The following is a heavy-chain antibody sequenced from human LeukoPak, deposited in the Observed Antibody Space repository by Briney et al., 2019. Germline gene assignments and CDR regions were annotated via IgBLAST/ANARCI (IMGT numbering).Heavy chain of an antibody. J-gene: IGHJ4*02. V-gene: IGHV3-23*01. CDR2: IGDSGTT. Sequence: GGSLRLSCAVSGFTLSAAGMNWVRQAPGKGLEWVSGIGDSGTTYYADSVKCRFTISSDLSKNTLYLQMNSLSADDTAVFYCANLSMASASDGGYWGQGTLVTVSS. CDR3: ANLSMASASDGGY. CDR1: GFTLSAAG. D-gene: IGHD6-13*01.